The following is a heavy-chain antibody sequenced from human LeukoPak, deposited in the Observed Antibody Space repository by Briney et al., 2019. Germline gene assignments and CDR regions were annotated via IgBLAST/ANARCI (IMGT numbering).Heavy chain of an antibody. Sequence: ASVKVSCKASGYTFTGYYIHWVRQAPGQGLEWMGWINPNSGDTNYAQKFQGRVTMTRDTSISTAYMELNRLTSDDTAVYYCARVNDSSGYSNYFDYWGQGTLVTVSS. J-gene: IGHJ4*02. D-gene: IGHD3-22*01. CDR2: INPNSGDT. CDR1: GYTFTGYY. CDR3: ARVNDSSGYSNYFDY. V-gene: IGHV1-2*02.